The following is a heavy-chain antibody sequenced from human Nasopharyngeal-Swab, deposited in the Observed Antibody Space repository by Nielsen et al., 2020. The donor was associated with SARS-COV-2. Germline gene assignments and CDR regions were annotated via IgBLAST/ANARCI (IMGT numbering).Heavy chain of an antibody. Sequence: GESLKISCAASGFTFDGYTMHWVRHALGRGLEWVSLISWDGGSIYYRDSVKGRFTISRDNSKNSLYLQMNSLTTEDTAFYYCAKEYGSGSYRPFFDSWGRGTLVTVSS. V-gene: IGHV3-43*01. CDR2: ISWDGGSI. J-gene: IGHJ4*02. CDR3: AKEYGSGSYRPFFDS. D-gene: IGHD3-10*01. CDR1: GFTFDGYT.